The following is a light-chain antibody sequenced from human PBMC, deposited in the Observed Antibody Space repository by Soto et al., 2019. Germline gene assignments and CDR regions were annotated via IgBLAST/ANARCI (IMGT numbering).Light chain of an antibody. Sequence: DIQMTQSPSSLSASVGDRVSITCRANQNIWSYLVWYQHKLGQAPRLLIDAASTLTSGVPSRFSGRESGTDFTLTMSGLEHEDSATYYCQQSYKTPWTVGQGTKVEIK. J-gene: IGKJ1*01. V-gene: IGKV1-39*01. CDR3: QQSYKTPWT. CDR1: QNIWSY. CDR2: AAS.